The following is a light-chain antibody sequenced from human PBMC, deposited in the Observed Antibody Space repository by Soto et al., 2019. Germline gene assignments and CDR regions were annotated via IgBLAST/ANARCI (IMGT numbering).Light chain of an antibody. J-gene: IGKJ4*01. V-gene: IGKV3D-20*02. CDR2: DAS. CDR1: QTVRNNY. CDR3: QQRRNWLT. Sequence: EFVLTQSPGTLSLSPGERATLSCRASQTVRNNYLAWYQQKPGQAPRLLIYDASSRATGIPDRFSGGGSGTDFTLTISSLEPEDFAVYYCQQRRNWLTFGGGTKVDIK.